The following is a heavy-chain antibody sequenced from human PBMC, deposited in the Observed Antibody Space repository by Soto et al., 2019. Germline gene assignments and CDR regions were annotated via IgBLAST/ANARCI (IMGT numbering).Heavy chain of an antibody. V-gene: IGHV3-23*01. Sequence: GGSLRLSCAASGFPFSSYAMSWVRQAPGKGLEWVSAISGSGGSTYYADSVKGRFTISRDNSKNTLYLQMNSLRAEDTAAYYCAKDPPGYCSGGSCSVWGQGTLVTVSS. CDR1: GFPFSSYA. J-gene: IGHJ4*02. D-gene: IGHD2-15*01. CDR3: AKDPPGYCSGGSCSV. CDR2: ISGSGGST.